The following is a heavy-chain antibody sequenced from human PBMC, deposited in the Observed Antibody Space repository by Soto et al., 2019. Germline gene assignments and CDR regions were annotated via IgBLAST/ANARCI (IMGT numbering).Heavy chain of an antibody. Sequence: SETLSLTCAVYGGSFSGYYWSWIRQPPGKGLEWIGEINHSGSTNYNPSLKSRVTISVDTSKNQFSLKLSSVTAADTAVYYCAIDILTGYYKGTDYWGQGTLVTVSS. CDR2: INHSGST. D-gene: IGHD3-9*01. V-gene: IGHV4-34*01. J-gene: IGHJ4*02. CDR3: AIDILTGYYKGTDY. CDR1: GGSFSGYY.